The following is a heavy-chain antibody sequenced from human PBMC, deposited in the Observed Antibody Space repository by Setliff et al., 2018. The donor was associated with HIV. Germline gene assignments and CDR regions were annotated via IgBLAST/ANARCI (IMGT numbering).Heavy chain of an antibody. CDR3: ARGDTTDMYYFDY. J-gene: IGHJ4*02. CDR2: ISAYNGNT. CDR1: GYTFTSYG. V-gene: IGHV1-18*01. Sequence: ASVKVSCKASGYTFTSYGITWVQQAPGQGLEWMGWISAYNGNTKYAQKFQDRVTMTTDTSTNTAYMELRSLRSADTAVYYCARGDTTDMYYFDYWGQGTLVTVSS. D-gene: IGHD1-26*01.